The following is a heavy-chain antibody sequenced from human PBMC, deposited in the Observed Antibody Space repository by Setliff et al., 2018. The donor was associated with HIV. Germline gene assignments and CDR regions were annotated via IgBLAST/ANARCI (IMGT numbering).Heavy chain of an antibody. CDR3: ARAPSNGWYPDAFDI. J-gene: IGHJ3*02. CDR2: INTKTGNP. D-gene: IGHD6-19*01. V-gene: IGHV7-4-1*02. CDR1: GYTFTSYT. Sequence: ASVKVSCKASGYTFTSYTMNWVRQAPGQGLEWMGWINTKTGNPTYAQGFTGRFVFSLDTSVSTAYLQISSLKAEDTAVYYCARAPSNGWYPDAFDIWGQGTMVTVSS.